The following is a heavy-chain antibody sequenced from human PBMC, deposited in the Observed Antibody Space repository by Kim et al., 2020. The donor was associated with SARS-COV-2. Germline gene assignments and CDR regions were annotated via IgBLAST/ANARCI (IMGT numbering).Heavy chain of an antibody. J-gene: IGHJ6*02. CDR2: IYYSGST. V-gene: IGHV4-39*01. CDR1: GGSISSSSYY. Sequence: SETLSLTCTVSGGSISSSSYYWGWIRQPPGKGLEWIGSIYYSGSTYYNPSLKSRVTISVDTSKNQFSLKLSSVTAADTAVYYCARTVVAATGGGMDVWGQGTTVTVSS. D-gene: IGHD2-15*01. CDR3: ARTVVAATGGGMDV.